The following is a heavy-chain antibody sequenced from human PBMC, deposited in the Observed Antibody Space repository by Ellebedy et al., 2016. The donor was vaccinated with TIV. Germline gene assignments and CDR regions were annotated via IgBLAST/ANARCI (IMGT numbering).Heavy chain of an antibody. D-gene: IGHD6-19*01. J-gene: IGHJ4*02. V-gene: IGHV3-7*01. Sequence: GESLKISCATSGFTFSNYWMTWVRQAPGKGLEWGANIKQDGSEKYYVDPVKGRFSISRDNAKNSLYLQMNSLTDEDTAVYYCARDQWLGRAYYFDSWGQGTLVTVSS. CDR3: ARDQWLGRAYYFDS. CDR2: IKQDGSEK. CDR1: GFTFSNYW.